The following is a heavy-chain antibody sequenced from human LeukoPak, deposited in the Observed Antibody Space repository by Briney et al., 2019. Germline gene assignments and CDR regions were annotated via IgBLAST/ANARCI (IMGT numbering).Heavy chain of an antibody. J-gene: IGHJ4*02. D-gene: IGHD3-22*01. CDR3: ARDRPFYDSSGYLFDY. Sequence: GGSLRLSCAASGFTFSDYYMSWIRQAPGKGLEWVSYISSSGSTIYYADSVKGRFTISRDNAKNSLYLQMNSLRAEDTAVYYCARDRPFYDSSGYLFDYWGQGTLVTVSS. CDR2: ISSSGSTI. V-gene: IGHV3-11*01. CDR1: GFTFSDYY.